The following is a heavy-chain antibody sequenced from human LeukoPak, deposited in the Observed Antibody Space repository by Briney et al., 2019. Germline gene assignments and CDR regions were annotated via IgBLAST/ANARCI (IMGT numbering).Heavy chain of an antibody. J-gene: IGHJ4*02. D-gene: IGHD1-26*01. CDR3: TTRGGSFSIFDY. CDR2: IKSKTDGGTT. CDR1: GFTFTNAW. Sequence: GGSLRLSCAAPGFTFTNAWMSWVRQAPGKGLEGVGRIKSKTDGGTTDYAAPVKGRFTISRDDSKNTLYLQMNSLKTEDTAVYYCTTRGGSFSIFDYWGQGTLVTVSS. V-gene: IGHV3-15*01.